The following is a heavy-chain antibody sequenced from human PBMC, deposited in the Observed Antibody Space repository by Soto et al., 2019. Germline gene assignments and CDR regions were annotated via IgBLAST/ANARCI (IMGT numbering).Heavy chain of an antibody. CDR2: ISSSTSYT. D-gene: IGHD1-26*01. Sequence: PGGSLRLSCTASGFTFSDYYMSWIRQAPGKGLEWISYISSSTSYTNYADSVKGRFTISRDNAKNSLYLQMNSLRAEDTAVYYCARRWGADSWFDPWGQGTLVTVSS. J-gene: IGHJ5*02. CDR3: ARRWGADSWFDP. CDR1: GFTFSDYY. V-gene: IGHV3-11*06.